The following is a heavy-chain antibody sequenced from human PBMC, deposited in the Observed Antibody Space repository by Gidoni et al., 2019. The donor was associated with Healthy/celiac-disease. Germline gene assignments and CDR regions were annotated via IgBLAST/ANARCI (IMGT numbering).Heavy chain of an antibody. CDR3: ARGGSGSSHYYYYGMDV. V-gene: IGHV4-59*01. J-gene: IGHJ6*02. D-gene: IGHD3-10*01. CDR2: IYYSGST. Sequence: QVQLQESGPGLVKPSETLSLTCTVSGGSISSYYWSWIRQPPGKGLEWIGYIYYSGSTNYNPSLKSRVTISVDTSKNQFSLKLSSVTAADTAVYYCARGGSGSSHYYYYGMDVWGQGTTVTVSS. CDR1: GGSISSYY.